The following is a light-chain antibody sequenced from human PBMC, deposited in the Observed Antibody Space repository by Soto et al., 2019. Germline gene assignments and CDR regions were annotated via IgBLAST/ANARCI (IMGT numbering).Light chain of an antibody. V-gene: IGKV3-20*01. CDR2: GAS. CDR1: QSVSSNF. J-gene: IGKJ1*01. Sequence: EIVLTQSPGTLSLSPGERATLSCKASQSVSSNFLAWYQRKPGQAPRLLIYGASYRATDIAYRFSGSGSGKDFTLTITRLEPEDFAVYYCQQDGTSPPTFGQGTKVEI. CDR3: QQDGTSPPT.